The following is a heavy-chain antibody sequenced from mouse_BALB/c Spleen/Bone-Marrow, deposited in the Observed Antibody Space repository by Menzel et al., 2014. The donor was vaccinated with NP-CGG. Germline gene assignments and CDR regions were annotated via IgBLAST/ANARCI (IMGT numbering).Heavy chain of an antibody. J-gene: IGHJ4*01. CDR2: ISPGSGNT. CDR3: ARSPMITESYAMDY. Sequence: DLVKPGASVKLSCKASGYTFTSYWINWIKQRPGQGLEWIGRISPGSGNTYYNEMFKGKATLTVDTSSSTAYIQLSSLSSEDSPVYFCARSPMITESYAMDYWGQGTSVPSPQ. CDR1: GYTFTSYW. D-gene: IGHD2-4*01. V-gene: IGHV1S41*01.